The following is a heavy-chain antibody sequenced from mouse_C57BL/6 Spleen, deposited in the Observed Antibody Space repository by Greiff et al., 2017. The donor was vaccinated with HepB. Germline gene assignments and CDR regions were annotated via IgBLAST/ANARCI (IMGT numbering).Heavy chain of an antibody. CDR2: ISSGSSTI. Sequence: EVQLVESGGGLVKPGGSLKLSCAASGFTFSDYGMHWVRQAPEKGLEWVAYISSGSSTIYYADTVKGRFTISRDNAKNTLFLQMTSLRSEDTAMYYWARGYYPYAMDYWGQGTSVTVSS. V-gene: IGHV5-17*01. CDR3: ARGYYPYAMDY. CDR1: GFTFSDYG. D-gene: IGHD2-3*01. J-gene: IGHJ4*01.